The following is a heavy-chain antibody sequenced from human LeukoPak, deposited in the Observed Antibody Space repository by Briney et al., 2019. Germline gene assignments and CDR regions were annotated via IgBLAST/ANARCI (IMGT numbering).Heavy chain of an antibody. CDR1: GFTFSSYA. CDR2: ISGSGGST. D-gene: IGHD3-10*01. Sequence: PGGSLRLSCAASGFTFSSYAMSWVRQAPGKGLEWVSAISGSGGSTYYADSVKGRFTISRDNSKNTLYLQMNSLRAEDTAVYYCAKDFGRLRVLLWFGELSYWGQGTLVTVSS. CDR3: AKDFGRLRVLLWFGELSY. J-gene: IGHJ4*02. V-gene: IGHV3-23*01.